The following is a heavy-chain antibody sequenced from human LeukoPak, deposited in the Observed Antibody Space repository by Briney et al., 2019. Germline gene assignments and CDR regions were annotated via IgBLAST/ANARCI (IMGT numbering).Heavy chain of an antibody. V-gene: IGHV3-21*01. Sequence: GGSLRLSCAASGFTFSSYSMNWVRQAPGKGLEWVSSITRGSIYTFYADSVKGRFTISRDNAKNSLSLQMNSLRAEDTAVYYCARDPYNGSYGDDYYYYMDVWGKGTTVTISS. J-gene: IGHJ6*03. D-gene: IGHD1-26*01. CDR1: GFTFSSYS. CDR3: ARDPYNGSYGDDYYYYMDV. CDR2: ITRGSIYT.